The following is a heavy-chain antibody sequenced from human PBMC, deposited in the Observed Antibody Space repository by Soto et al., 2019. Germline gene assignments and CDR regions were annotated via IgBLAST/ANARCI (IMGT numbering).Heavy chain of an antibody. D-gene: IGHD3-9*01. CDR3: ATRPYILTGYRYYYYGMDV. CDR1: GFTFSSYA. V-gene: IGHV3-23*01. J-gene: IGHJ6*02. Sequence: GGSLRLSCAASGFTFSSYAMSWVRQAPGKGLEWVSAISGSGGSTYYADSVKGRFTISRDNSKNTLYLQMNSLRAEDTAVYYCATRPYILTGYRYYYYGMDVWGQGTMVTVSS. CDR2: ISGSGGST.